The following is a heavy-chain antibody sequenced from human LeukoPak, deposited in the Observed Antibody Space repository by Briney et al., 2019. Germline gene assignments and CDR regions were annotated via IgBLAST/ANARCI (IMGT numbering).Heavy chain of an antibody. CDR2: MNPNSGNT. V-gene: IGHV1-8*02. CDR1: GGTFSSYA. J-gene: IGHJ6*02. CDR3: ATTRSNYYYYGMDV. Sequence: ASVKVSCKASGGTFSSYAISWVRQAPGQGLEWMGWMNPNSGNTGYAQKFQGRVTMTRNTSISTAYMELSSLRSEDTAVYYCATTRSNYYYYGMDVWGQGTTVTVSS.